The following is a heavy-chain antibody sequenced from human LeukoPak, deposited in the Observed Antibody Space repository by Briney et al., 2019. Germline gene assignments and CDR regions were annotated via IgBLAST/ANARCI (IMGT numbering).Heavy chain of an antibody. CDR3: AREGYCSGGNCCRFAMDV. CDR1: GGSISSYY. CDR2: IYYSGST. V-gene: IGHV4-59*01. D-gene: IGHD2-15*01. Sequence: SETLSLTCTVSGGSISSYYWSWIRQPSGKGLEWIGYIYYSGSTNYNPSLKSRVTISVDTSKNQFSLKLTSVTAADTAVYYCAREGYCSGGNCCRFAMDVWGQGTTVTVSS. J-gene: IGHJ6*02.